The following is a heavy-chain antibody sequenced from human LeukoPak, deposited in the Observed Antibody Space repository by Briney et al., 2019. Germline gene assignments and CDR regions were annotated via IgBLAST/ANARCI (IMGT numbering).Heavy chain of an antibody. CDR2: INHSGST. CDR1: GGSFSGYY. CDR3: ARTPLLCFGHNPSDY. J-gene: IGHJ4*02. V-gene: IGHV4-34*01. D-gene: IGHD3-10*01. Sequence: PSETLSLTCAVYGGSFSGYYWSWIRQPPGKGLEWIGEINHSGSTNYNTSLKSPVTISVYTSKTQFSLKLSSVTAADTAVYYCARTPLLCFGHNPSDYWGQGTLVTVSS.